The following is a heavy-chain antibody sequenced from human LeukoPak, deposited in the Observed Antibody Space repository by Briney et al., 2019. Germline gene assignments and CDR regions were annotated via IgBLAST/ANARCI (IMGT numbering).Heavy chain of an antibody. V-gene: IGHV1-2*02. J-gene: IGHJ5*02. CDR1: GYTFTGYY. D-gene: IGHD1-26*01. CDR2: INPNSGGT. CDR3: GRAGGSYSATGGFDP. Sequence: ASVKVSCKASGYTFTGYYMHWVRQAPGQGLEWMGWINPNSGGTNYAQKFQGRVTMTRDTSISTAYMELSRLRSDDTAAYYCGRAGGSYSATGGFDPWGQGTLVTVSS.